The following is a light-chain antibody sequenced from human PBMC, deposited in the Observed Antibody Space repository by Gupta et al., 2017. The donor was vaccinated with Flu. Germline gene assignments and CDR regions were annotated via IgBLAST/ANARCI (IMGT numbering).Light chain of an antibody. CDR2: EVS. CDR1: GSDVGAYIY. CDR3: SSYTSSNTVV. J-gene: IGLJ2*01. Sequence: QSALTQPASVSGSLGQSITITCTGSGSDVGAYIYVSWYQQRPDKAPKLMISEVSNRPSGVSNRFSGSKSGNTASLTISGLQAEDEADYYCSSYTSSNTVVFGGGTKLTVL. V-gene: IGLV2-14*01.